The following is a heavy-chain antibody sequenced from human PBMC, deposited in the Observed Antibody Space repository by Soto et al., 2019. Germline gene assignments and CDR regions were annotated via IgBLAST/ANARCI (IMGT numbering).Heavy chain of an antibody. J-gene: IGHJ6*02. Sequence: GGSLRLSCAASGFTFSSYGMHWVRQAPGKGLEWVAVIWYDGSNKYYADSVKGRFTISRDNSKNTLYLQMNSLRAEDTAVYYCARDRSLDSYYYYGMDVWGRGTTVTVSS. V-gene: IGHV3-33*01. CDR2: IWYDGSNK. D-gene: IGHD3-9*01. CDR1: GFTFSSYG. CDR3: ARDRSLDSYYYYGMDV.